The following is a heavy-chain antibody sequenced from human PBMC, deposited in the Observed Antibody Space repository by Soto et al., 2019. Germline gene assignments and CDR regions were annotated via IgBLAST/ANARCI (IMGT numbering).Heavy chain of an antibody. CDR1: GGSFSGYY. Sequence: PSETLSLTCAVYGGSFSGYYWSWIRQPPGKGLEWIGEINHSGSTNYNPSLKSRVTISVDTSKNQFSLKLSSVTAADTAVYYCARSHTDLGVVPPASTGNGRDVCGKGTRVTVSS. J-gene: IGHJ6*04. D-gene: IGHD2-2*01. CDR2: INHSGST. CDR3: ARSHTDLGVVPPASTGNGRDV. V-gene: IGHV4-34*01.